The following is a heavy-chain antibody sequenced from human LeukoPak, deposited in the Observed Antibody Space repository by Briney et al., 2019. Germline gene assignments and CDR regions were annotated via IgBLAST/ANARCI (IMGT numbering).Heavy chain of an antibody. D-gene: IGHD3-3*01. CDR2: ISGSGGST. Sequence: GGSLRLSCAASGFTFSSYAMSWVRQAPGKGLEWVSAISGSGGSTYYADSVKGRFTISRDNSKNTLYLQMNSLRAADTAVYYCARDQDREFYDFWSGLSAFDIWGQGTMVTVSS. CDR3: ARDQDREFYDFWSGLSAFDI. V-gene: IGHV3-23*01. CDR1: GFTFSSYA. J-gene: IGHJ3*02.